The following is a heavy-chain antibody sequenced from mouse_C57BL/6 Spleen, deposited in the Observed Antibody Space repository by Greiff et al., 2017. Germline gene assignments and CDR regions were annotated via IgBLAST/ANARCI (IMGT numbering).Heavy chain of an antibody. J-gene: IGHJ2*01. Sequence: QVQLQQPGAELVRPGSSVKLSCKASGYTFTSYWMDWVKQRPGQGLEWIGNIYPSDSETHYNQKFKDKATLTVDKSSSTAYMQLSSLTSEDSAVYYCARYYGSSPYYFDYWGQGTTRTVSS. CDR2: IYPSDSET. D-gene: IGHD1-1*01. CDR1: GYTFTSYW. CDR3: ARYYGSSPYYFDY. V-gene: IGHV1-61*01.